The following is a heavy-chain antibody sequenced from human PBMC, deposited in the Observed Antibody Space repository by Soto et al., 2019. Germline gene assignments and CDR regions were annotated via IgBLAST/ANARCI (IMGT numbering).Heavy chain of an antibody. CDR2: IIPIFGTA. J-gene: IGHJ6*02. Sequence: SVKVSCKASGGTFSSYAISWVRQAPGQGLEWMGGIIPIFGTANYAQKFQGRVTITADGSTSTAYMELSSLRSEDTAVYYCARAANWNYLTYYYYGMDVWGQGTTVTVSS. CDR3: ARAANWNYLTYYYYGMDV. D-gene: IGHD1-7*01. V-gene: IGHV1-69*13. CDR1: GGTFSSYA.